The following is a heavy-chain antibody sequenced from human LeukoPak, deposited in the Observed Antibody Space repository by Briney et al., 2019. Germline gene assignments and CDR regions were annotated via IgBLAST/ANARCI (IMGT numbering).Heavy chain of an antibody. V-gene: IGHV4-59*11. Sequence: PSETLSLTCTVAGGSISSHYWSCIRQPPGKGLEWIGYIYYSGSTNYNPSLKSRVTISVDTSKNQFSLKLSSVTAADTAVYYCARDPGPTIFAYYYYMDVWGKGTTVTVS. CDR1: GGSISSHY. CDR2: IYYSGST. D-gene: IGHD3-3*01. CDR3: ARDPGPTIFAYYYYMDV. J-gene: IGHJ6*03.